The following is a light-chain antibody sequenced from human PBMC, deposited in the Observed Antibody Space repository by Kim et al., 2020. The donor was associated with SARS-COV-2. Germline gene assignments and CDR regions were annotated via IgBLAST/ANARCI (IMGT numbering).Light chain of an antibody. CDR1: NIGSKS. V-gene: IGLV3-21*04. J-gene: IGLJ1*01. Sequence: PGKAGRITCGGNNIGSKSVHWYQRKPGQAPVLVIYYDSDRPSGIPERFSGSNSGNTATLTISRVEAGDEADYYCQVWDSSSDHPYVFGTGTKVTVL. CDR3: QVWDSSSDHPYV. CDR2: YDS.